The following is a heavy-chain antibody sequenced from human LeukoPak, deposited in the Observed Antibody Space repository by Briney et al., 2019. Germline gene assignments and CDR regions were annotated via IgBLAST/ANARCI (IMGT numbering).Heavy chain of an antibody. D-gene: IGHD3-10*01. Sequence: GGSLRLSCAASGFTFSSYAMSWVRQAPGKGLEWVSAISGSGGSTYYADSVKGRFTISRDNSKNTLYLQMNGLRAEDTAVYYCANLPMYYYGSGSYPPSPWGQGTLVTVSS. J-gene: IGHJ5*02. CDR3: ANLPMYYYGSGSYPPSP. V-gene: IGHV3-23*01. CDR1: GFTFSSYA. CDR2: ISGSGGST.